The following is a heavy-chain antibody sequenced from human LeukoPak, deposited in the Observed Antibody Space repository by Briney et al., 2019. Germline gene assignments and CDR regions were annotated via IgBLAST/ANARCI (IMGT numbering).Heavy chain of an antibody. CDR3: AKEVRVVTAILYFDH. J-gene: IGHJ4*01. V-gene: IGHV3-30*02. CDR2: IRYDGSHE. D-gene: IGHD2-21*02. CDR1: GFSFSSND. Sequence: GGSLRLSCAASGFSFSSNDMHWVRQAPGKGLERVACIRYDGSHEHYIESGKGRFTVSRDNSKNTLYLQMNSLRVDDTAVYFCAKEVRVVTAILYFDHWGQGSLVTVSS.